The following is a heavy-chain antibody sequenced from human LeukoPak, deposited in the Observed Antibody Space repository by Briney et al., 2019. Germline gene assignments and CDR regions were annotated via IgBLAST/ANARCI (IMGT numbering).Heavy chain of an antibody. CDR1: GYTFTSYG. D-gene: IGHD6-19*01. Sequence: SVKVSCKASGYTFTSYGIGWARQAPGQGLEWMGWISAYNGNTNYAQKLQGRVTMTTDTFTSTAYMELRSLRSDDAAVYYCARGGWYEGRAFDIRGQGTMVTVSS. CDR2: ISAYNGNT. J-gene: IGHJ3*02. V-gene: IGHV1-18*01. CDR3: ARGGWYEGRAFDI.